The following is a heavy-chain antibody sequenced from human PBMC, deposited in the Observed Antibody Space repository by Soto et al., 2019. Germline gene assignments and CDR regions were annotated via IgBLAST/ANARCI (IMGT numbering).Heavy chain of an antibody. CDR2: ISAYNGNT. CDR3: ARGRVRYFDWEYYFDY. J-gene: IGHJ4*02. D-gene: IGHD3-9*01. Sequence: QVQLVQSGAEVKKPGASVKVSCKASGYTFTSYGISWVRQAPGQGLEWMGWISAYNGNTNYAQKHQGRVTMATDTSTRAAYMELRSLRSDDTAVYYCARGRVRYFDWEYYFDYWGQGTLVTVSS. V-gene: IGHV1-18*01. CDR1: GYTFTSYG.